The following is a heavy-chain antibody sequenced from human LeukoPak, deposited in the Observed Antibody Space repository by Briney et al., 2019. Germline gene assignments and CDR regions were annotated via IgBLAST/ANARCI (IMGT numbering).Heavy chain of an antibody. CDR1: GFTFSRHW. V-gene: IGHV3-7*01. Sequence: GGSLRLSCAASGFTFSRHWMSWVRQAPGKGLEWVANINEDGSKKYYVESVKGRLTISRDNAEQSLYLQMDSLRGEDTAVYYCTRLAIRGIDFSNPEFDPWGQGTLVTVSS. D-gene: IGHD4-11*01. J-gene: IGHJ5*02. CDR3: TRLAIRGIDFSNPEFDP. CDR2: INEDGSKK.